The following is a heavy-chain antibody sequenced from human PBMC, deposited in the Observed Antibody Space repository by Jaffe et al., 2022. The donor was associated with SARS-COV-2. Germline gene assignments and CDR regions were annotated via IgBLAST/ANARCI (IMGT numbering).Heavy chain of an antibody. Sequence: EVQLLESGGGLVQPGGSLRLSCAASGFTFSSYAMSWVRQAPGKGLEWVSAISGSGGSTYYADSVKGRFTISRDNSKNTLYLQMNSLRAEDTAVYYCAKDTEYYYDSSGYLFDIWGQGTMVTVSS. V-gene: IGHV3-23*01. CDR2: ISGSGGST. J-gene: IGHJ3*02. CDR3: AKDTEYYYDSSGYLFDI. CDR1: GFTFSSYA. D-gene: IGHD3-22*01.